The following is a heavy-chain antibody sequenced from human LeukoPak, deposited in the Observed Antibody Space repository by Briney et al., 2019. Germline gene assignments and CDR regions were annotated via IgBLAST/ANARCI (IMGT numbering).Heavy chain of an antibody. V-gene: IGHV3-9*01. Sequence: GGSLRLSCAASGFTFDDYAMHWVRQAPGKGLEWVSGISWNSGSIGYADSVKGRFTISRDNAKNTLYLQMNSLRAEDTAVYYCARDFRSGYNIWGQGTMVTVSS. D-gene: IGHD3-3*01. CDR3: ARDFRSGYNI. CDR1: GFTFDDYA. J-gene: IGHJ3*02. CDR2: ISWNSGSI.